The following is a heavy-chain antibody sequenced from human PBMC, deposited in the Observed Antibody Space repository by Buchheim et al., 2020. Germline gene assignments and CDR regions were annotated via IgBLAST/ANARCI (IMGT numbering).Heavy chain of an antibody. CDR3: ARGSWFDP. CDR1: GGSFSGYY. J-gene: IGHJ5*02. CDR2: INHCVIN. Sequence: QVQLQQWGAGLLKPSETLSLTCAVYGGSFSGYYWSWIRQPPGKGLEWIGEINHCVINNYNASLKSRVTISVDTSKNQFSLKLSAVTAADTAVYYCARGSWFDPWGQGTL. V-gene: IGHV4-34*01.